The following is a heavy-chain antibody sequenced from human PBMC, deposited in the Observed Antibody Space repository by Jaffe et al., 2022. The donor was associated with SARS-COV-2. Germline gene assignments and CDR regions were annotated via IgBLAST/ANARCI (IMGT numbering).Heavy chain of an antibody. CDR2: IFSNDEK. CDR3: ARAPRYLSIRGVISNWFDP. D-gene: IGHD3-10*01. V-gene: IGHV2-26*01. CDR1: GFSLSNARMG. Sequence: QVTLKESGPVLVKPTETLTLTCTVSGFSLSNARMGVSWIRQPPGKALEWLAHIFSNDEKSYSTSLKSRLTISKDTSKSQVVLTMTNMDPVDTATYYCARAPRYLSIRGVISNWFDPWGQGTLVTVSS. J-gene: IGHJ5*02.